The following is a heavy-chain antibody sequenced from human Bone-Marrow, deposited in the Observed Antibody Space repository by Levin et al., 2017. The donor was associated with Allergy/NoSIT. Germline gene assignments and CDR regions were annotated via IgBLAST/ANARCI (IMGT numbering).Heavy chain of an antibody. CDR3: ARDRGGDLGPFDY. J-gene: IGHJ4*02. Sequence: SVKVSCKASGGTFSSYTISWVRQAPGQGLEWMGRIIPILGIANYAQKFQGRVTITADKSTSTAYMELSSLRSEDTAVYYCARDRGGDLGPFDYWGQGTLVTVSS. D-gene: IGHD2-21*02. CDR1: GGTFSSYT. V-gene: IGHV1-69*04. CDR2: IIPILGIA.